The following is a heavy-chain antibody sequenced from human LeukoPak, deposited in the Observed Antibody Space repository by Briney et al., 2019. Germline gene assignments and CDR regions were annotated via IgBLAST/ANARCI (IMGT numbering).Heavy chain of an antibody. V-gene: IGHV3-23*01. CDR1: GFTFDDYG. D-gene: IGHD3-10*01. J-gene: IGHJ5*02. CDR2: ISGSGGST. Sequence: GGSLRLSCAASGFTFDDYGMSWVRQAPGKGLEWVSAISGSGGSTYYADSVKGRFTISRDNSKNTLYLQMNSLRAEDTAVYYCAKAPYYASGSYGLNWFDPWGQGTLVTVSS. CDR3: AKAPYYASGSYGLNWFDP.